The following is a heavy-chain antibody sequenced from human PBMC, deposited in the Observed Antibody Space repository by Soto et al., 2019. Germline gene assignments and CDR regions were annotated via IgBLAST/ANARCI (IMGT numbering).Heavy chain of an antibody. J-gene: IGHJ6*02. D-gene: IGHD3-10*01. CDR3: ARVPITMVRGVILFYYYGMDV. Sequence: LRLSCAASGFTFSSYAMHWVRQAPGKGLEWVAVISYDGSNKYYADSVKGRFTISRDNSKNTLYLQMNSLRAEDTAVYYCARVPITMVRGVILFYYYGMDVWGQGTTVTVSS. V-gene: IGHV3-30-3*01. CDR1: GFTFSSYA. CDR2: ISYDGSNK.